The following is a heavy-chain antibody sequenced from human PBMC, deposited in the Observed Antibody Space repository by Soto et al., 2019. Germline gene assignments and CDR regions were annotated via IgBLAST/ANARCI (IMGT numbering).Heavy chain of an antibody. CDR1: GGSFSGYY. V-gene: IGHV4-34*01. J-gene: IGHJ5*02. D-gene: IGHD3-3*01. CDR3: ARGCGYYPNWFDP. Sequence: SETLSLTCAVYGGSFSGYYWSWIRQPPGKGLEWIGEINHSGSTNYNPSLKSRVTISVDTSKNQFSLKLSSVTAADTAVYYCARGCGYYPNWFDPWGQGTLVTVSS. CDR2: INHSGST.